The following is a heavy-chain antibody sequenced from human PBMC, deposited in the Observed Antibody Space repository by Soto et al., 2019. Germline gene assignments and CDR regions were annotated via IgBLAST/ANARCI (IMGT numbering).Heavy chain of an antibody. CDR2: IYYSGST. CDR3: ARDRTAAGLFDY. CDR1: GSSISIGGYY. J-gene: IGHJ4*02. Sequence: SETLSLTCTVSGSSISIGGYYWSWILQHPGKGLEWIGYIYYSGSTYYNPSLKSRVTISVDTSNNQVSLKLTSVTAADTAVYYCARDRTAAGLFDYWGQGTLVTVSS. D-gene: IGHD6-13*01. V-gene: IGHV4-31*03.